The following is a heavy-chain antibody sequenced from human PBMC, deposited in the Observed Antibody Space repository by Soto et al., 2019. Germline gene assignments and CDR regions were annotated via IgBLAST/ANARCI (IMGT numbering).Heavy chain of an antibody. V-gene: IGHV1-69*13. CDR1: GGTFSSYA. J-gene: IGHJ4*02. D-gene: IGHD4-17*01. CDR2: IIPIFGTA. Sequence: SVKVSCKASGGTFSSYAISWVRQAPGQGLEWMGGIIPIFGTANYAQKFQGRVTITADGSTSTAYMELNSLRSEDTAVYYCARDQGYGDYVNDYWGQGTLVTVSS. CDR3: ARDQGYGDYVNDY.